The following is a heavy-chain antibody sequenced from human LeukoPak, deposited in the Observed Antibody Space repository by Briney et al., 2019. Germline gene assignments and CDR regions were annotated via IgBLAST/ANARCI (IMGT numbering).Heavy chain of an antibody. CDR1: GYTFTSYD. J-gene: IGHJ6*03. D-gene: IGHD3-22*01. CDR2: MNPNSGNT. CDR3: ARGHYYDSSGYNYYYYYMDV. V-gene: IGHV1-8*01. Sequence: ASVKVSCKASGYTFTSYDINWVRQATGQGLEWMGWMNPNSGNTGYAQKFQGRVTMTRNTSISTAYMGLSSLRSEDTAVYYCARGHYYDSSGYNYYYYYMDVWGKGTTVTISS.